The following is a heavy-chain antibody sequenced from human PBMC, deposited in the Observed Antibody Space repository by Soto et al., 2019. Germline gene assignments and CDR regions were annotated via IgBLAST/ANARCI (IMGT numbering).Heavy chain of an antibody. Sequence: EVQLVESGGDLVQPGGSLGLSCAASGFTFSSYSMNWVRQAPGKGLEWVAYITGTSSTVYYADSVKGRFTISRDNAKNSLYLQMNSLRVEDTAVYYCARGSTVTASEDYWGQGTLVTVSS. CDR1: GFTFSSYS. J-gene: IGHJ4*02. V-gene: IGHV3-48*01. CDR2: ITGTSSTV. CDR3: ARGSTVTASEDY. D-gene: IGHD4-17*01.